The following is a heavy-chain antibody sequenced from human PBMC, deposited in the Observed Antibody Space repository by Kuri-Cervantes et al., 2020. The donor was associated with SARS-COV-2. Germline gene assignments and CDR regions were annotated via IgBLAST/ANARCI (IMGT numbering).Heavy chain of an antibody. V-gene: IGHV4-34*01. J-gene: IGHJ3*02. CDR3: ARGSPADAFDI. Sequence: GSLRLSCAVYGGSLSGSYWSWIRQSPGKRLEWIGEVNHNGGANYNPSLKSRVTISVDTSKNQFSRKLSSVTAADTAVYYCARGSPADAFDIWGQGTMVTVSS. D-gene: IGHD2-2*01. CDR2: VNHNGGA. CDR1: GGSLSGSY.